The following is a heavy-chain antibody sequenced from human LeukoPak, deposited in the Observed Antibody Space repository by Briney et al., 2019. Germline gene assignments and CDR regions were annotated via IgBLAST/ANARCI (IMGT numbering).Heavy chain of an antibody. CDR1: GYALKDVS. CDR3: FIGNTIDFDY. CDR2: FDAEEVEK. Sequence: ASVKVSCKVSGYALKDVSIHWVRQGPGRRLGWMGGFDAEEVEKRYPPKFQGRITRTADTSADTANLELSGLSSEPTAVYYCFIGNTIDFDYWGQGTLVTVSS. D-gene: IGHD5-24*01. V-gene: IGHV1-24*01. J-gene: IGHJ4*02.